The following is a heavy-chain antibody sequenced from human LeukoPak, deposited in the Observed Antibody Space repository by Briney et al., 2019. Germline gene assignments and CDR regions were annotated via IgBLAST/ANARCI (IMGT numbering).Heavy chain of an antibody. D-gene: IGHD5-18*01. CDR3: AKRSSYGYAVTTSLDY. V-gene: IGHV3-23*01. Sequence: GSLRLSRAASGFTFSDYAMSWVRQAPGKGLEWVSTISGSGGTTYNADSVKGRFTISRDNSKKTVSLQMNSLRAEDTAVYYCAKRSSYGYAVTTSLDYWGQGTLVIVSS. J-gene: IGHJ4*02. CDR1: GFTFSDYA. CDR2: ISGSGGTT.